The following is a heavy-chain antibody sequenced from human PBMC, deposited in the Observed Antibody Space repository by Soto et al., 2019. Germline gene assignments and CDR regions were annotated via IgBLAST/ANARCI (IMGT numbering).Heavy chain of an antibody. J-gene: IGHJ6*02. D-gene: IGHD3-22*01. CDR1: GGTFSSYA. CDR3: ARDREYDSSGYYYGTGYYYYGMDV. Sequence: SVKVSCKASGGTFSSYAISWVRQAPGQGLEWMGGIIPIFGTANYAQKFQGRVTITADESTSTAYMELSSLRSEDTAVYYCARDREYDSSGYYYGTGYYYYGMDVWGQGTTVTAP. CDR2: IIPIFGTA. V-gene: IGHV1-69*13.